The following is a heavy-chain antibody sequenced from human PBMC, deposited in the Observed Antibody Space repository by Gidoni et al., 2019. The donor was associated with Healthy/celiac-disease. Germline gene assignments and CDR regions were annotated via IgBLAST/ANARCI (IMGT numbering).Heavy chain of an antibody. D-gene: IGHD5-18*01. CDR2: IIPIFGTA. CDR3: ARGSYGPVSAFDI. CDR1: GGTFSSYA. J-gene: IGHJ3*02. V-gene: IGHV1-69*01. Sequence: QVQLVQSGAAVKKPGSSGKVSCKASGGTFSSYAISCMRGIIPIFGTANYAQKFQGRVTITADESTSTAYMELSSLRSEDTAVYYCARGSYGPVSAFDIWGQGTMVTVSS.